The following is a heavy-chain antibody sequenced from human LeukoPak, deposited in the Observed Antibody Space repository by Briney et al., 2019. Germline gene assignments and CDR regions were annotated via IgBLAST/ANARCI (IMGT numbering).Heavy chain of an antibody. CDR2: ISGSGGST. Sequence: PGGSLRLSCAASGFIFSDYFMNWVRQAPGKGLEWVSAISGSGGSTYYADSVKGRFTISRDNSKNTLYLQMNSLRAEDTAVYYCAAIYDSTPWGQGTLVTVSS. CDR3: AAIYDSTP. V-gene: IGHV3-23*01. D-gene: IGHD3-22*01. J-gene: IGHJ5*02. CDR1: GFIFSDYF.